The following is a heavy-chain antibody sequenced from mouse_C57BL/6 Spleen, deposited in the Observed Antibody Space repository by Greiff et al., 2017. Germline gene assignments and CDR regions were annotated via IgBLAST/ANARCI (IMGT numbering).Heavy chain of an antibody. CDR3: AREGLGAWFAY. Sequence: QVQLQQSGAELARPGASVKMSCKASGYTFTSYTMHWVKQRPGQGLEWIGYINPSSGYTKYNQKFKDKATLTADKSSSTAYMQLSSLTSEDSAVYYCAREGLGAWFAYWCQGTLVTVSA. V-gene: IGHV1-4*01. D-gene: IGHD4-1*01. CDR1: GYTFTSYT. CDR2: INPSSGYT. J-gene: IGHJ3*01.